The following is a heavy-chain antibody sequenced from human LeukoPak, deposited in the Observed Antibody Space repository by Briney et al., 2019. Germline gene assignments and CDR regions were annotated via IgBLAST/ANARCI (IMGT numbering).Heavy chain of an antibody. J-gene: IGHJ4*02. Sequence: SVKVSCKASGGTFSSYAISWVRQAPGQGLEWMGGIIPIFGTANYAQKFQGRVTITADESTSTAYMELSSLRSEDTAVYYCAKRGYSYGYGYFDYWGQGTLVTVSS. CDR2: IIPIFGTA. V-gene: IGHV1-69*13. CDR1: GGTFSSYA. D-gene: IGHD5-18*01. CDR3: AKRGYSYGYGYFDY.